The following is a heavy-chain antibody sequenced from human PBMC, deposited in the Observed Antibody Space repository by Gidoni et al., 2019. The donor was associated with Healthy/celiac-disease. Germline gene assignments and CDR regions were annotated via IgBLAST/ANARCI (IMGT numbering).Heavy chain of an antibody. CDR2: INAGNGNT. J-gene: IGHJ5*02. D-gene: IGHD6-13*01. CDR3: ARDPGEQQLGGGWFDP. Sequence: QVQLVQSGAEVKKPGASAKVSCKASGYTITTYAMHWVRQAHGQRLEWMGWINAGNGNTKYSQKFQGRVTITRDTSASTAYMELSSLRSEDTAVYYCARDPGEQQLGGGWFDPWGQGTLVTVSS. CDR1: GYTITTYA. V-gene: IGHV1-3*01.